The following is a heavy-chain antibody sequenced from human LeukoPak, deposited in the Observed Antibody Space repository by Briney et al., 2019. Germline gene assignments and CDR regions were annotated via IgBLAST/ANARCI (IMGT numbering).Heavy chain of an antibody. D-gene: IGHD3-22*01. J-gene: IGHJ1*01. CDR1: GYTFTSYY. Sequence: ASVKVSCKASGYTFTSYYMHWVRQAPGQGLEWMGIINPTGGTTIYAQMFQGRLTLTRDMSTSTVYMELSSLRSEDTAVYYCARVGPPNYYDSSEYFQHWGQGTLVTVSS. V-gene: IGHV1-46*01. CDR3: ARVGPPNYYDSSEYFQH. CDR2: INPTGGTT.